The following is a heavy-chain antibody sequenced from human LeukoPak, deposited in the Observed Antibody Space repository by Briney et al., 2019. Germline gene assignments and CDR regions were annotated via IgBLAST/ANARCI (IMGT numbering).Heavy chain of an antibody. D-gene: IGHD3-3*01. Sequence: ASVKVSCKTSGYAFTGYYMHWVRQAPGQGLEWMGWMNPNSGNTGYAQKFQGRVTMTRNTSISTAYMELSSLRSEDTAVYYCARGRLTYYDFWSGCWNPLGGMDVWGQGTTVTVSS. V-gene: IGHV1-8*02. CDR2: MNPNSGNT. CDR3: ARGRLTYYDFWSGCWNPLGGMDV. CDR1: GYAFTGYY. J-gene: IGHJ6*02.